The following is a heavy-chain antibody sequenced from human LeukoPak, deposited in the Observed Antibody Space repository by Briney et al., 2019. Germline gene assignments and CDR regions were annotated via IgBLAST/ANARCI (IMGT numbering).Heavy chain of an antibody. J-gene: IGHJ6*04. V-gene: IGHV3-48*04. CDR2: ISSSGSTI. CDR3: AELGITMIGGV. CDR1: GFTFSSYG. D-gene: IGHD3-10*02. Sequence: GGSLRLSCAASGFTFSSYGMHWVRQAPGKGLEWVSYISSSGSTIYYADSVKGRFTIPRDNAKNSLYLQMNSLRAEDTAVYYCAELGITMIGGVWGKGTTVTISS.